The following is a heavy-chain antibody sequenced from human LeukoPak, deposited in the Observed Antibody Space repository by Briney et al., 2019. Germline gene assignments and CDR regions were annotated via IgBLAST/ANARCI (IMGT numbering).Heavy chain of an antibody. CDR3: ASPTIAAAGSNWFDP. CDR2: ISSSGSTI. D-gene: IGHD6-13*01. V-gene: IGHV3-11*01. J-gene: IGHJ5*02. CDR1: GFTFSDYY. Sequence: GGSLRLSCAASGFTFSDYYMSWIRQAPGKGLEWVSYISSSGSTIYYADSVKGRFTISRDNAKNPLYLQMNSLRAEDTAVYYCASPTIAAAGSNWFDPWGQGTLVTVSS.